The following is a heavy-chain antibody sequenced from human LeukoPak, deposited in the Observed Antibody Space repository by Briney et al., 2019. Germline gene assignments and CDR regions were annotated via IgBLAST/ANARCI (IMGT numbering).Heavy chain of an antibody. D-gene: IGHD5-18*01. V-gene: IGHV4-39*07. Sequence: PSETLSLTCTVSGGSISTSNYYWGWIRQPPGKGLEWIGNIFYSGSTYYGPSLKSRLTISLDTSRNQFSLKLNSVTAADTAVYYCARVRGGYSYGYYYYMDVWGKGTTVTVSS. CDR3: ARVRGGYSYGYYYYMDV. J-gene: IGHJ6*03. CDR1: GGSISTSNYY. CDR2: IFYSGST.